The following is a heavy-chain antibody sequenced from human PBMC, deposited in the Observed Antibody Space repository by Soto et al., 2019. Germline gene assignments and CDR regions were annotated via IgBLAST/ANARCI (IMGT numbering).Heavy chain of an antibody. Sequence: EVQLVQSGAEVKKPGESLKISCKGSGYSFSNYWIGWVRQMPGKGLEWMGIIHPSDSDTRYSPSFQGQVTISVDRYSKTVYLYWRTLKASDTAMYYCVRLDWGTDLIFDYWGQGHLVTASS. D-gene: IGHD7-27*01. CDR2: IHPSDSDT. V-gene: IGHV5-51*01. J-gene: IGHJ4*02. CDR1: GYSFSNYW. CDR3: VRLDWGTDLIFDY.